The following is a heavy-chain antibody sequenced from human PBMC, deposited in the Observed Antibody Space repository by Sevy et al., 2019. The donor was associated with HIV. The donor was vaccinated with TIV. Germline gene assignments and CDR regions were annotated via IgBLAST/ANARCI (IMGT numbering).Heavy chain of an antibody. J-gene: IGHJ4*02. CDR1: GASISSNTYY. D-gene: IGHD6-13*01. Sequence: LETLSLTCTVSGASISSNTYYWGWLRQPPGQDLDWIGCIYFSGSAYYNPSLKGRVTISVDTSKNQFSLKMRSVTATDTAVYYCAREGPRIAQFDNWGQGTLVTVSS. CDR2: IYFSGSA. CDR3: AREGPRIAQFDN. V-gene: IGHV4-39*02.